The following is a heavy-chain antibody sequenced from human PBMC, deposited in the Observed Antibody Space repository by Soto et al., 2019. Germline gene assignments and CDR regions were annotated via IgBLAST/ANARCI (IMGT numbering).Heavy chain of an antibody. Sequence: AVKVPCKASGVTFSRYAISWVRQAPGQGLEWMGGIIPIFGTANYAQKFQGRVTITADESTSTAYMELSSLRSEDTAVYYCARDGGLVDADYWGQGTLVTVSS. D-gene: IGHD2-15*01. V-gene: IGHV1-69*13. J-gene: IGHJ4*02. CDR2: IIPIFGTA. CDR3: ARDGGLVDADY. CDR1: GVTFSRYA.